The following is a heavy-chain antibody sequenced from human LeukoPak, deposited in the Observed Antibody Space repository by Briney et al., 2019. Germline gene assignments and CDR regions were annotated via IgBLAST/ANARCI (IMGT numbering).Heavy chain of an antibody. J-gene: IGHJ6*02. Sequence: GGSLRLSCAASGFALSSHWMTWVRQVPGRGPEWVANVNRDGSETYYLDSVKGRFTISIDNAKNSLYLQMNSLRAEDTALYHCARNNGMDVWGQGTTVIVSS. V-gene: IGHV3-7*03. CDR3: ARNNGMDV. CDR2: VNRDGSET. CDR1: GFALSSHW.